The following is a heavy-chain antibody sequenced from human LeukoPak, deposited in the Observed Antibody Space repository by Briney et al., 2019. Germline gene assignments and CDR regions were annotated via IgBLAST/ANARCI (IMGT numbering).Heavy chain of an antibody. CDR2: ISYDGKIK. CDR1: GFTFRTSP. CDR3: ARDPQRGAPDYFDS. J-gene: IGHJ4*02. Sequence: GGSLRLSCAASGFTFRTSPMHWVRQAPGKGLEWVAVISYDGKIKVYADSVKGRFTTSRDIAKNMLYLEMNSLRTEDTAVYYCARDPQRGAPDYFDSWGQGTLVTVSS. V-gene: IGHV3-30*04. D-gene: IGHD6-25*01.